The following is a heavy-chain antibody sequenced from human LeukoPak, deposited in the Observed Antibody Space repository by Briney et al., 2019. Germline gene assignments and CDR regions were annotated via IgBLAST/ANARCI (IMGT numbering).Heavy chain of an antibody. Sequence: SETLSLTCTVSGCSISSYYWSWIRQPAGKGLKWIGRIYSSGSTNYNPSLKSRVTMSVDTSKKQFSLKLSSVTAADTAVYYCATAPILRGEAGEQYKYGMDVWGQGTTVIVSS. CDR2: IYSSGST. V-gene: IGHV4-4*07. J-gene: IGHJ6*02. CDR3: ATAPILRGEAGEQYKYGMDV. D-gene: IGHD2-2*02. CDR1: GCSISSYY.